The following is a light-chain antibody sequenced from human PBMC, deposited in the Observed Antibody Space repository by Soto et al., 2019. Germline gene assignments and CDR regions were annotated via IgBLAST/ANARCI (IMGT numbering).Light chain of an antibody. CDR2: WAS. Sequence: DIVMTQSPDSLAVSLGERATINCKSSRTVFYDSNKKNFLAWYQQKAGQPPRLLIYWASTRESGVPDRFSGSGSGTNFTLTISSLQAEDVAVYFCQQYYDTPPTFGQGTKVEIK. CDR3: QQYYDTPPT. J-gene: IGKJ1*01. V-gene: IGKV4-1*01. CDR1: RTVFYDSNKKNF.